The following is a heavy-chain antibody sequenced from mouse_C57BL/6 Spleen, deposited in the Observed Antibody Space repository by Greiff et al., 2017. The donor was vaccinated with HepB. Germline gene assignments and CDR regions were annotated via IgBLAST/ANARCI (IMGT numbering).Heavy chain of an antibody. CDR2: IDPSDSYT. V-gene: IGHV1-50*01. Sequence: QVHVKQPGAELVKPGASVKLSCKASGYTFTSYWMQWVKQRPGQGLEWIGEIDPSDSYTNYNQKFKGKATLTVDTSSSTAYMQLSSLTSEDSAVYYCARREDLTTGVWYFDVWGTGTTVTVSS. J-gene: IGHJ1*03. CDR3: ARREDLTTGVWYFDV. D-gene: IGHD1-1*01. CDR1: GYTFTSYW.